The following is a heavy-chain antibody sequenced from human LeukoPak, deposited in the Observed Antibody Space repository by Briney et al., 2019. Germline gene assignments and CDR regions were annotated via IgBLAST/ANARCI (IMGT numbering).Heavy chain of an antibody. V-gene: IGHV1-8*03. CDR2: MNPNSGNT. J-gene: IGHJ6*03. D-gene: IGHD6-25*01. Sequence: ASVKVSCKASGYTFTNYDINWVRQATGQGLEWMGWMNPNSGNTGYAQKFQGRVTITRNTSISTVYVELSSLRSEDTAVYYCARLQARLDPYYMDVWGKGTTVTVSS. CDR1: GYTFTNYD. CDR3: ARLQARLDPYYMDV.